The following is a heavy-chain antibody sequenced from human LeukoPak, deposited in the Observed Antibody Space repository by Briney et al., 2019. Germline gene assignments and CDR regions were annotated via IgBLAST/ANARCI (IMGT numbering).Heavy chain of an antibody. V-gene: IGHV3-23*01. J-gene: IGHJ4*02. Sequence: PGGSLRLSCAASGFTFSSSAMSWVRQAPGKGLEWVSAISNNGGYTYYADSVQGRFTISRDNAKNSLYLQMNSLRAEDTAVYNCARIGYSSSSLDFWGRGTLVTVPS. D-gene: IGHD6-6*01. CDR1: GFTFSSSA. CDR2: ISNNGGYT. CDR3: ARIGYSSSSLDF.